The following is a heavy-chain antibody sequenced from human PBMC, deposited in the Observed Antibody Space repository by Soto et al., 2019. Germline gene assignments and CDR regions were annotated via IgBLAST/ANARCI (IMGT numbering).Heavy chain of an antibody. Sequence: ETLSLTCVISGDSVCSNSAGWNCIGQAPSRGLEWLGRTYYKSKWNNDYALSVKSRITINPDTSKNQFSLHLYSVTPEDTAVYYCTGITWFRGMDVWGQGTPVTVSS. D-gene: IGHD3-10*01. CDR1: GDSVCSNSAG. J-gene: IGHJ6*02. V-gene: IGHV6-1*01. CDR2: TYYKSKWNN. CDR3: TGITWFRGMDV.